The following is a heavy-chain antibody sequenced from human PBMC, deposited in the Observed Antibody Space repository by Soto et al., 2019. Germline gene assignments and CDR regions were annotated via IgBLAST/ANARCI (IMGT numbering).Heavy chain of an antibody. V-gene: IGHV5-51*01. CDR1: GYSCTSFW. Sequence: PGQSLKIPGKGSGYSCTSFWSGWVRQMPGKGLEWMGIIYPGDSDTRYSPSFQGQFTISADKSISTAYLQWSSLKASDTAMYYYARPSLWFGESYYHYYMDVWGKGTTVTGSS. D-gene: IGHD3-10*01. J-gene: IGHJ6*03. CDR2: IYPGDSDT. CDR3: ARPSLWFGESYYHYYMDV.